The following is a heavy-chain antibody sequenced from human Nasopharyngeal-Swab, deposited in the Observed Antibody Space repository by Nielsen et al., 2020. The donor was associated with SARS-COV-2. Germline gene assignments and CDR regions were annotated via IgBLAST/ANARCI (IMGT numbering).Heavy chain of an antibody. D-gene: IGHD3-10*02. CDR2: TYSRSKWYY. Sequence: WIRQSPSRGLEWLGRTYSRSKWYYDYAVSVKSRITINPDTSKNQFSLQLNSVTPEDPAVYYCARDVRGGEGKPVEDGGQGTTGTVSS. V-gene: IGHV6-1*01. CDR3: ARDVRGGEGKPVED. J-gene: IGHJ4*02.